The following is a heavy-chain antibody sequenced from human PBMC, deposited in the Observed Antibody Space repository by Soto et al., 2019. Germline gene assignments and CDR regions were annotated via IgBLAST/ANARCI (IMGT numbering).Heavy chain of an antibody. D-gene: IGHD2-2*01. CDR3: ASIVVPAAPFDY. J-gene: IGHJ4*02. V-gene: IGHV4-31*02. Sequence: WTWIRQHPGKGLEWIGYIYYSGSTYYNPSLNSRVTISIDTSKNQFSLKLSSVTAADTAVYYCASIVVPAAPFDYWGQGTLVTVSS. CDR2: IYYSGST.